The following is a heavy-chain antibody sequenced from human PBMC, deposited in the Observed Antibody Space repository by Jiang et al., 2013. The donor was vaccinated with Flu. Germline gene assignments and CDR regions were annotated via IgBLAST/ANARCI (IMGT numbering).Heavy chain of an antibody. CDR2: FPGDSDT. D-gene: IGHD1-26*01. Sequence: FPGDSDTRYNPSFQGQVTISADKSIDTAYLHWSSLKASDTAMYYCARESGSYFDSWGQGTLVTVSS. V-gene: IGHV5-51*01. CDR3: ARESGSYFDS. J-gene: IGHJ4*02.